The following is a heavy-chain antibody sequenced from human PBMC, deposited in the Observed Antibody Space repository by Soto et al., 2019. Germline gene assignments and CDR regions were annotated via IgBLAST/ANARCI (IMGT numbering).Heavy chain of an antibody. D-gene: IGHD3-10*01. Sequence: QVQLVQSGAEVKKPGASVKVSCKASGYTFTSYDISWVRQATGQGLEWMGWMNPNNGNTDYAPKFQGRVTMTMNTSIGTAYMELRSLRCEYTSLYYCARSPMNYYALGSYSYFLHWGQGTLVTVSS. J-gene: IGHJ1*01. V-gene: IGHV1-8*01. CDR3: ARSPMNYYALGSYSYFLH. CDR2: MNPNNGNT. CDR1: GYTFTSYD.